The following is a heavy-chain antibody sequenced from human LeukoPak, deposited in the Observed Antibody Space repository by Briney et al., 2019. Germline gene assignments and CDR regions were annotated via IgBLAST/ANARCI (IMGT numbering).Heavy chain of an antibody. CDR3: ARGALDAYDS. D-gene: IGHD5-24*01. V-gene: IGHV3-48*03. Sequence: GGSLRLSCAASGXSFRDYEMNWVRQAPGKGLEWVSYISITSNTIHYADSVKGRFTISRDNTKNSLHLQMTRLRADDTAVYYCARGALDAYDSWGQGTPVTVSS. CDR1: GXSFRDYE. J-gene: IGHJ5*01. CDR2: ISITSNTI.